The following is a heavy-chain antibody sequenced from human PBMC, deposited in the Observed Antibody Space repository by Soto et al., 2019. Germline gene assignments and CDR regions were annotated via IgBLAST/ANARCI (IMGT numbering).Heavy chain of an antibody. CDR2: IKGDGSTT. V-gene: IGHV3-74*01. J-gene: IGHJ6*02. D-gene: IGHD2-21*01. Sequence: EVQLVESGGGLLQPGGSLRLSCAASGFSFSTYWMHWVRQAPGKGLVWVSRIKGDGSTTTYADSVKGRFTISRDNAKNTLYLHMNSLGAEDTAVYYCARGLKNYYGVDVWGQGTTVTVSS. CDR3: ARGLKNYYGVDV. CDR1: GFSFSTYW.